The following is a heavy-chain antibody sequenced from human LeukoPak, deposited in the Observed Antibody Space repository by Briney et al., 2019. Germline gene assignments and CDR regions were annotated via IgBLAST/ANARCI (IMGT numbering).Heavy chain of an antibody. CDR3: AKGSSGWYLDWFDP. J-gene: IGHJ5*02. CDR1: GFTFSSYW. Sequence: GGSLRLSCAASGFTFSSYWMSWVRQAPGKGLEWVATIRQDGSQKYYVDSVKGRFTISRDNSKNTLYLQMNSLRAEDTAVYYCAKGSSGWYLDWFDPWGQGTLVTVSS. CDR2: IRQDGSQK. D-gene: IGHD6-19*01. V-gene: IGHV3-7*03.